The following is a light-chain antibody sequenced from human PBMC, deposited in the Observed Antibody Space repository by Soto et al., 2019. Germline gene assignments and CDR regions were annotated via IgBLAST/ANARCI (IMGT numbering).Light chain of an antibody. CDR2: AAS. Sequence: DIQLTQSPSFLSASVGDRVNITCRASQGISSYLAWYQQKPGKAPKLLIFAASILQSGVLSRFSGSGSGTEFTLTISSLQPEDFATYYCQQLNSYLLTFGPGTKVDFK. CDR1: QGISSY. V-gene: IGKV1-9*01. CDR3: QQLNSYLLT. J-gene: IGKJ3*01.